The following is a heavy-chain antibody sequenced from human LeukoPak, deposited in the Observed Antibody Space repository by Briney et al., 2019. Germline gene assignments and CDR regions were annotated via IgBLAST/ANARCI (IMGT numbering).Heavy chain of an antibody. V-gene: IGHV4-30-2*01. D-gene: IGHD4-17*01. CDR3: ARDDYGVASDAFDI. CDR2: IYHSGST. J-gene: IGHJ3*02. Sequence: SETLSLTCAVSGGSISSGGYSWSWIRQPPGKGLEWIGYIYHSGSTYYNPSLKSRVTISVDRSKNQFSLKLSSVTAADTTVYYCARDDYGVASDAFDIWGQGTMVTVSS. CDR1: GGSISSGGYS.